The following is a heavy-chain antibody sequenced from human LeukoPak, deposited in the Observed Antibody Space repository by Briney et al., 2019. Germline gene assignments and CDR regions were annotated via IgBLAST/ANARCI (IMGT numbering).Heavy chain of an antibody. CDR2: IYHSGST. CDR3: ASYRGYCSGGSCPFDY. D-gene: IGHD2-15*01. Sequence: PSGTLSLTCAVSGGSISSSNWWSWVRQPPGKGLEWIGEIYHSGSTNYNPSLKSRVTISVDKSKNQISLKLSSVTAADTAVYYCASYRGYCSGGSCPFDYRGQGTLVTVSS. V-gene: IGHV4-4*02. J-gene: IGHJ4*02. CDR1: GGSISSSNW.